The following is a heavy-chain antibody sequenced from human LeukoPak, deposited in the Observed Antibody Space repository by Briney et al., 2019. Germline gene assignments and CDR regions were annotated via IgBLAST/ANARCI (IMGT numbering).Heavy chain of an antibody. CDR1: GYTFTSYA. CDR2: INAGNGNT. Sequence: ASVKVSCKASGYTFTSYAMHWVRQAPGQRLEWMGWINAGNGNTKYSQKFQGRVTMTRDTSTSTVYMELSSLRSEDTAVYYCARDLTPMPYSSPSNYFDYWGQGTLVTVSS. V-gene: IGHV1-3*01. CDR3: ARDLTPMPYSSPSNYFDY. J-gene: IGHJ4*02. D-gene: IGHD6-19*01.